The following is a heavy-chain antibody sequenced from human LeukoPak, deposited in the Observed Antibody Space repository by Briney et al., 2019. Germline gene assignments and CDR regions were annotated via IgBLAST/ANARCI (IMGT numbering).Heavy chain of an antibody. CDR1: GFTFSSYA. Sequence: SGGSLRLSCAASGFTFSSYAMSWIRQPPGKGLEWIGEINHSGSTNYNPSLKSRVAISVDTSKNQFSLKLSSVTAADTAVYYCARLYCSSTSCYLLDYWGQGTLVTVSS. V-gene: IGHV4-34*01. CDR3: ARLYCSSTSCYLLDY. J-gene: IGHJ4*02. CDR2: INHSGST. D-gene: IGHD2-2*01.